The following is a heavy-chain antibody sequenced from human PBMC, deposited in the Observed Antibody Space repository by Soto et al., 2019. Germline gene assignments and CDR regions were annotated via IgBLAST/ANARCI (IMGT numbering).Heavy chain of an antibody. J-gene: IGHJ4*02. Sequence: GASVKVSCKASGGTFSTFGISWVRQAPGQGLEWMGGIIPFFGTARYSQKFEDRITITADESTNTVYMDLRSLTSEDTAIYYCAKSAPMDAGDKYYYDFWGQGALVIVSS. CDR2: IIPFFGTA. V-gene: IGHV1-69*13. D-gene: IGHD4-17*01. CDR3: AKSAPMDAGDKYYYDF. CDR1: GGTFSTFG.